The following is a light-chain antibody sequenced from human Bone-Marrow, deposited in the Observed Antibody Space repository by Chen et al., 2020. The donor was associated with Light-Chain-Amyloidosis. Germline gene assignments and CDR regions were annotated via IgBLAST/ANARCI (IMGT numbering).Light chain of an antibody. CDR2: DDS. V-gene: IGLV3-21*02. Sequence: SYVLTQPSSVSVAPGQTATIACGGNNIGSTSVHWYQQTPGQASLLVVYDDSDRPSGIPERLSGSNSGNTATLTISRGEAGYEPAYYCQVWDRSSDRPVFGGGTKLTVL. CDR1: NIGSTS. CDR3: QVWDRSSDRPV. J-gene: IGLJ3*02.